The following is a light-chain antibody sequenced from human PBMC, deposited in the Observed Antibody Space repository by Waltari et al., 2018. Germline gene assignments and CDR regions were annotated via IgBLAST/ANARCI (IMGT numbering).Light chain of an antibody. CDR1: QTVRNNF. CDR3: QQFGGSPWT. Sequence: ELVLTQSPGTLSLSPGERATISCRASQTVRNNFLAWYQQKPGQAPRLLIYGSSRRATGIPDRISGSASGTDFTLTISRLEPEDFAVYYCQQFGGSPWTFGQGTKVEIK. V-gene: IGKV3-20*01. CDR2: GSS. J-gene: IGKJ1*01.